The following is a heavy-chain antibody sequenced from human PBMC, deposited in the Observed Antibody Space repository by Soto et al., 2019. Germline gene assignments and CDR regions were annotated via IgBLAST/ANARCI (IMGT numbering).Heavy chain of an antibody. CDR1: GGSFSGYY. D-gene: IGHD3-10*01. Sequence: NPSETLSLTCAAYGGSFSGYYWNWIRQPPGKGLEWIGEINHSGSSKYNPSLKSRVNISVDTSKNQFSLKLSSVTAADTAVYYCARDHEDSGSPGGFDPWGQGTLVTVSS. CDR2: INHSGSS. J-gene: IGHJ5*02. V-gene: IGHV4-34*01. CDR3: ARDHEDSGSPGGFDP.